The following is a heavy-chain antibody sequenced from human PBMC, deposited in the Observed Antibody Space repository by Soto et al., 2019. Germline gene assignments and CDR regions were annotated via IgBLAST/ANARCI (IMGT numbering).Heavy chain of an antibody. D-gene: IGHD3-9*01. Sequence: SETLSLTCTVSGGSISSDDYYWSWFRQPPGKGLEWIGYIYYSGSTYYNPSLKSRVTISVDTSKNQFSLKLSSVTAADTAVYYCARTPLTGNKRDYYFDYWGQGTLVTVSS. V-gene: IGHV4-30-4*01. CDR2: IYYSGST. CDR3: ARTPLTGNKRDYYFDY. J-gene: IGHJ4*02. CDR1: GGSISSDDYY.